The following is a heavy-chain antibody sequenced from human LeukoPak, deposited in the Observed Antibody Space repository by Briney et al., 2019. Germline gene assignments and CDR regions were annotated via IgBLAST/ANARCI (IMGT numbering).Heavy chain of an antibody. CDR2: ISGSGGTT. Sequence: GRSLRLSCAASGFSFGSYAMSWVRQAPGKGLEWVSSISGSGGTTYYADSVKDRLIISRDNSANMLYLQMSSLRAEDTAVYFCVRSRDGYNSNSPLDYWGQGTLVTVSS. CDR1: GFSFGSYA. CDR3: VRSRDGYNSNSPLDY. V-gene: IGHV3-23*01. J-gene: IGHJ4*02. D-gene: IGHD5-24*01.